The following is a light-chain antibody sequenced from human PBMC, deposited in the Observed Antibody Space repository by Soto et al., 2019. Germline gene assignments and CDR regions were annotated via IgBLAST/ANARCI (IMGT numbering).Light chain of an antibody. CDR3: SSYTSSSTLYV. CDR1: SXDVGGYNY. Sequence: QSALTQPASVSGSPGQSITISCTGTSXDVGGYNYVSWYQQHPGKAPKLMIYEVSNRPSGVSNRFSGSKSGNTPSLTISGLQAEDEADYYCSSYTSSSTLYVFGSGTKVTVL. V-gene: IGLV2-14*01. CDR2: EVS. J-gene: IGLJ1*01.